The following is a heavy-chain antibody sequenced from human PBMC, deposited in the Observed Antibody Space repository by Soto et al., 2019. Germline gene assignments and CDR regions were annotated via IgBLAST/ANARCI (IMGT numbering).Heavy chain of an antibody. CDR2: ISAYNGNT. CDR1: GYTFTTYG. Sequence: QVHLVQSRAEVKKPGASVQVSCKASGYTFTTYGIAWVRQAPGQGLEWLGGISAYNGNTNYAQKFQGRVTMTTETSTNTAYMEVRSLRSDDTAVYYCARDKGSKAWYYFFDFWGQGTLVTVSS. J-gene: IGHJ4*02. V-gene: IGHV1-18*01. D-gene: IGHD1-26*01. CDR3: ARDKGSKAWYYFFDF.